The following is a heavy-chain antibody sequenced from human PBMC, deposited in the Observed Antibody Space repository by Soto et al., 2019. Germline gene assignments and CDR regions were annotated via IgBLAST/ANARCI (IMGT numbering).Heavy chain of an antibody. Sequence: ASVKVSCKASGYTFTGYAMHWVRQAPGQRLEWMGWINAGNGNTKYSQKFQARVTITRDTSASTAYMELSSLRSEDTAVYYCARAVAVPADFDYWGQGPLVTVSS. D-gene: IGHD6-19*01. CDR2: INAGNGNT. J-gene: IGHJ4*02. CDR3: ARAVAVPADFDY. CDR1: GYTFTGYA. V-gene: IGHV1-3*01.